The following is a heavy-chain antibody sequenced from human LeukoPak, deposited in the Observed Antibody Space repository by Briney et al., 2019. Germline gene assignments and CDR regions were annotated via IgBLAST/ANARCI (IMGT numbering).Heavy chain of an antibody. Sequence: GGSLRLSCAASGFSFTGYAMSWVRQAPGKGLEWVSVISGSGDSTYYADSVKGRFTISRDNSKSTLYLQMNSLRAEDTAVYYCARGWIQLWNDAFDIWGQGTMVTVSS. CDR1: GFSFTGYA. J-gene: IGHJ3*02. CDR3: ARGWIQLWNDAFDI. V-gene: IGHV3-23*01. CDR2: ISGSGDST. D-gene: IGHD5-18*01.